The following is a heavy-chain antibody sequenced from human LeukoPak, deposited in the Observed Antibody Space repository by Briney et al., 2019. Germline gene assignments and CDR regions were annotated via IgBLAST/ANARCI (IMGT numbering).Heavy chain of an antibody. CDR1: GFTFSSYA. D-gene: IGHD1-1*01. CDR3: AKSGGLEEGGGFDY. J-gene: IGHJ4*02. Sequence: GRSLRLSCAASGFTFSSYAMSWVRQAPGKGLEWVSAISGSGGSTYYADSVKGRYTISRDNSKNTLYLQMNSLRAEDTAVYYCAKSGGLEEGGGFDYWGQGTLVTVSS. V-gene: IGHV3-23*01. CDR2: ISGSGGST.